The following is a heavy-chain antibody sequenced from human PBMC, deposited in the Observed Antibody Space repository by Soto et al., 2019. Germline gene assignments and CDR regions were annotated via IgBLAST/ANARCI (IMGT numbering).Heavy chain of an antibody. V-gene: IGHV1-69*13. CDR2: IIPIFGTA. J-gene: IGHJ4*02. CDR1: GGTFSRYA. CDR3: ARTGNFGEIFSY. Sequence: AVKVSCKACGGTFSRYAISWVRQAPGQGLEWMGGIIPIFGTANYAQKFQGGVTITADESTSTAYMELSSLRSEDTAVYYCARTGNFGEIFSYWGQGTLVTVSS. D-gene: IGHD3-10*01.